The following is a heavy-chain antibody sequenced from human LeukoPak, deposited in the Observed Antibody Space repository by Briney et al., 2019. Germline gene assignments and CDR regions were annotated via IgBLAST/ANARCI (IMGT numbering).Heavy chain of an antibody. CDR1: GYTFTSYG. J-gene: IGHJ3*02. V-gene: IGHV1-18*01. D-gene: IGHD3-9*01. CDR2: ISAYNGNT. CDR3: ARVLGSYDILTGAPDAFDI. Sequence: ASVKVSCKASGYTFTSYGISWVRQAPGQGLEWMGWISAYNGNTNYAQKLQGRVTMTTDTSTSTAYMELRSLRSDDTAVYYCARVLGSYDILTGAPDAFDIWGQGTMVTVSS.